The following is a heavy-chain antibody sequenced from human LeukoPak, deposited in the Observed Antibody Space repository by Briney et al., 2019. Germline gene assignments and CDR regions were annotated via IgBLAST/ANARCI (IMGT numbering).Heavy chain of an antibody. J-gene: IGHJ4*02. Sequence: ASVKVSCKASGYAFSGTGWYLYWLRQAPGQGLECMGWIYPYTGATHYAQKFQGRAAITRDTSISTAYMELSRLRPDDTAVYYCARDGPAQMVDFDYWGQGTLVTVSS. D-gene: IGHD3-10*01. V-gene: IGHV1-2*02. CDR1: GYAFSGTGWY. CDR2: IYPYTGAT. CDR3: ARDGPAQMVDFDY.